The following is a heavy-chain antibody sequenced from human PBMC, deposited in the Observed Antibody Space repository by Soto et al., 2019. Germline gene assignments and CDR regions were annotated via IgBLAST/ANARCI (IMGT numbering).Heavy chain of an antibody. CDR2: INHSGST. D-gene: IGHD4-17*01. J-gene: IGHJ4*02. CDR3: ARVPIYYGVDY. Sequence: SETLSLTCAVYGGSFSGYYWSWIRQPPGKGLEWIGEINHSGSTNYNPSLKSRVTISVDTSKNQFSLKLSSVTAADTAVYYCARVPIYYGVDYWGQGTLVTVSS. CDR1: GGSFSGYY. V-gene: IGHV4-34*01.